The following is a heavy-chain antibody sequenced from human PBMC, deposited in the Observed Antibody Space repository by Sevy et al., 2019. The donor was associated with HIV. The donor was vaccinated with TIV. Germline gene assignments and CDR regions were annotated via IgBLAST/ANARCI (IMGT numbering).Heavy chain of an antibody. V-gene: IGHV4-59*01. CDR2: IYYSGST. CDR3: ARGWIQLWFSRGAFDI. J-gene: IGHJ3*02. D-gene: IGHD5-18*01. CDR1: GGSISSYY. Sequence: SETLSLTCTVSGGSISSYYWSWIRQPPGKGLEWIGYIYYSGSTNYNPSLKSRVTISVDTSKNQFSLKLSSVTAADTAAYYGARGWIQLWFSRGAFDIWGQGTMVTVSS.